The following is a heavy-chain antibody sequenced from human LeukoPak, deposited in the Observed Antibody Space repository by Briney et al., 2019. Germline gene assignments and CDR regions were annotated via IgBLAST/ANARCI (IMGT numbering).Heavy chain of an antibody. D-gene: IGHD3-22*01. J-gene: IGHJ4*02. CDR1: GFTFSSFE. CDR3: SYYDSSGARSFDY. Sequence: GGSLRLSCAASGFTFSSFEMNWVRQAPGKGLEWVSYISGGGSTIYYADSVKGRFTISRDNAKNSLYLQMNSLRAEDTAVYYCSYYDSSGARSFDYWGQGTLVTVSS. V-gene: IGHV3-48*03. CDR2: ISGGGSTI.